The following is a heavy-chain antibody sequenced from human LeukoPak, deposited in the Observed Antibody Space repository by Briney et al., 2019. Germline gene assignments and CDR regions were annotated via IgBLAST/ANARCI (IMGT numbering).Heavy chain of an antibody. CDR2: ISAYNGNT. J-gene: IGHJ4*02. Sequence: ASVKVSCKASGYSFTSYGISWVRQAPGQGREGMGWISAYNGNTNYAQKLQGRGTMTTNTSTSTAYMELRSLSSDDTAVYYCARVYYGSGSSYSFDYWGQGTLVTVSS. D-gene: IGHD3-10*01. CDR3: ARVYYGSGSSYSFDY. V-gene: IGHV1-18*01. CDR1: GYSFTSYG.